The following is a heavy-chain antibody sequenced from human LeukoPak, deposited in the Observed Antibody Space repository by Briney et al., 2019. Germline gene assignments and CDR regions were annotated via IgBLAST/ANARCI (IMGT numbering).Heavy chain of an antibody. D-gene: IGHD6-19*01. Sequence: GRSLRLSCAASGFTFDDYAMHWVRQAPGKGLEWVSGTSWNSGSIGYADSVKGRFTISRDNAKNSLYLQMNSLRAEDTALYYCAKDPGAVAGTFYDYWGQGTLVTVSS. V-gene: IGHV3-9*01. CDR1: GFTFDDYA. CDR2: TSWNSGSI. J-gene: IGHJ4*02. CDR3: AKDPGAVAGTFYDY.